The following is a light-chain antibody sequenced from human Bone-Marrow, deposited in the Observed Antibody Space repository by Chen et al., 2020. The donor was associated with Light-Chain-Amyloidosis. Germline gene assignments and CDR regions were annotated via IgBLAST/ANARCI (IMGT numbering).Light chain of an antibody. Sequence: SYVLTQPSSVSVAPGQTATIACGGNNIGSKSVHWYQQTPRQAPLLVVYDDSDRPSGIPERLAGSDSVNTATLTISRVEAGDEAAYCCQGWDRSSDRPVFVGGTKLTVL. CDR2: DDS. V-gene: IGLV3-21*02. J-gene: IGLJ3*02. CDR3: QGWDRSSDRPV. CDR1: NIGSKS.